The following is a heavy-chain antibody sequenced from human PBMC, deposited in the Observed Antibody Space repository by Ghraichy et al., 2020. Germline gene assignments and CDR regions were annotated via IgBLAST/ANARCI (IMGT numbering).Heavy chain of an antibody. Sequence: GGSLRLSCTASGFTFSSYWMHWVRQAPGKGLVWVSRINSDGSSISYADSVKGRFTISRDNAKNTLYLQMNSLRAEDTAVYYCTRAMAVAGTGGYYWGQGTLVTVSS. J-gene: IGHJ4*02. CDR2: INSDGSSI. D-gene: IGHD6-19*01. CDR3: TRAMAVAGTGGYY. V-gene: IGHV3-74*01. CDR1: GFTFSSYW.